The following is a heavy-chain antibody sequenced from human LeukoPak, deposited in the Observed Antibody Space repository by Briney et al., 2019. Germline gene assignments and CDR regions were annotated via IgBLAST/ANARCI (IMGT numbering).Heavy chain of an antibody. CDR1: GGSFSGDY. V-gene: IGHV4-34*01. Sequence: SETLTLTCAVYGGSFSGDYWSWIRQPPGKGLEWIGDINRSGRAVYNTSLKSRVIISVDTSKNQFSLKVNSVTAADTAVYYCARSTTATTETPVGGFWGQGTLVTVSS. D-gene: IGHD1-1*01. CDR3: ARSTTATTETPVGGF. J-gene: IGHJ4*02. CDR2: INRSGRA.